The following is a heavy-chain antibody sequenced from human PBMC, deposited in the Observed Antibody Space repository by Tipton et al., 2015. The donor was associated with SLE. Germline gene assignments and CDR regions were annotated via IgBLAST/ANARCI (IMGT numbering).Heavy chain of an antibody. D-gene: IGHD2-21*02. CDR3: ARGMVTWRGAIIGVDV. CDR2: ISHGGGS. V-gene: IGHV4-59*08. J-gene: IGHJ6*02. CDR1: GGSVRSNY. Sequence: TLSLTCSVSGGSVRSNYWIWIRQPPAKGLEWIGYISHGGGSNYNPSLKSRVTISVDPAKNQFSLKLTSVTAPDTAVYYCARGMVTWRGAIIGVDVWGQGTTVNVSS.